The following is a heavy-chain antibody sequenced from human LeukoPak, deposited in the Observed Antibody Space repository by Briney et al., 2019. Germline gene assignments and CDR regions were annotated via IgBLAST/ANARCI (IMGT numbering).Heavy chain of an antibody. D-gene: IGHD6-13*01. CDR1: GYTFTSYY. Sequence: GASVKVSCKASGYTFTSYYMHWVRQAPGQGLEWMGIINPSGGRTSYAQKFQGRVTMTRDMSTSTVYMELSSLRSEDTAVYYCARDRSSSSSWWGEELLHAFDIWGQGTMVTVSS. V-gene: IGHV1-46*01. CDR3: ARDRSSSSSWWGEELLHAFDI. CDR2: INPSGGRT. J-gene: IGHJ3*02.